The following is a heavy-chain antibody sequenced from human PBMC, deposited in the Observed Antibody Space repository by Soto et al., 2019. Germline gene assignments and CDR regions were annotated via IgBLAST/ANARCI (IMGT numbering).Heavy chain of an antibody. CDR1: AGSFSGCY. CDR3: ARVWAEGQDGFGEFLDYYYYMDV. D-gene: IGHD3-10*01. J-gene: IGHJ6*03. Sequence: PPETLSLTCAVYAGSFSGCYGSWIRQPPGKGLERIGEINHSGSTNYNPFLMIRVTISVDSSKNHFFLKLSSVTSADTAVYYCARVWAEGQDGFGEFLDYYYYMDVWGKGTTVT. V-gene: IGHV4-34*01. CDR2: INHSGST.